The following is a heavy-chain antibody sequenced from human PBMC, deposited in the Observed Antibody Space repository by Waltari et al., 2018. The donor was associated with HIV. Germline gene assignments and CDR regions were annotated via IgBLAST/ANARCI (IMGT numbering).Heavy chain of an antibody. CDR3: ARGFAMVRGIYAFDV. D-gene: IGHD3-10*01. J-gene: IGHJ3*01. CDR2: INPNSGGT. CDR1: GYTFSDHY. V-gene: IGHV1-2*06. Sequence: QVQLVQSGAAVKKPGASVKVSCKASGYTFSDHYIHWVRQAPGQGLEWMGRINPNSGGTNYAQKFQDRITMTRDTSISTVYMDLTSLRSDDTAMYYCARGFAMVRGIYAFDVWGQGTVVIV.